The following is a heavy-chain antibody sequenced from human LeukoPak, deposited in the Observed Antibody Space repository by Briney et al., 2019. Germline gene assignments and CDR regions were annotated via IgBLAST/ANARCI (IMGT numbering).Heavy chain of an antibody. Sequence: SETLSLTCTVSGGSISSYYWSWIRQPPGKGLEWIGYIYYSGSTNYNPSLKSRVTISVDTSKNQFSLKQSSVTAADTAVYYCARTPMVRGVNSWYFDLWGRGTLVTV. J-gene: IGHJ2*01. D-gene: IGHD3-10*01. CDR1: GGSISSYY. V-gene: IGHV4-59*01. CDR3: ARTPMVRGVNSWYFDL. CDR2: IYYSGST.